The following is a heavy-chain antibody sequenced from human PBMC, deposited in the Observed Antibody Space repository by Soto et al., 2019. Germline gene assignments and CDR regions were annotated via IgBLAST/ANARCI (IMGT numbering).Heavy chain of an antibody. J-gene: IGHJ4*02. V-gene: IGHV4-34*01. D-gene: IGHD2-2*01. CDR2: INHSGRT. CDR1: GGSFSGYY. Sequence: QVQLQQWGAGLLKPSETLSLTCAVYGGSFSGYYWSWIRQPPGKGLEWIGEINHSGRTNYNPSLKSRVTISVDTSKNQFSLKLSSVTAADTAVYYCARGRRSTSWNVWGQGTLVTVSS. CDR3: ARGRRSTSWNV.